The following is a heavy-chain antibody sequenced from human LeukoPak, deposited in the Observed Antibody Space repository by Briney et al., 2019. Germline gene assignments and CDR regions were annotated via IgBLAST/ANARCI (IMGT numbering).Heavy chain of an antibody. CDR3: ARDLGWDNITSFHF. D-gene: IGHD1-26*01. Sequence: PGWSLRLSCLASGFSTYSNYMSWLRQPPGKGLAWVSVVYSGGSTNHAESVRGRFIVSRDLSRNTIYLQMNDLRPEDTAVYYCARDLGWDNITSFHFWGQGVLVTVS. CDR1: GFSTYSNY. CDR2: VYSGGST. J-gene: IGHJ4*02. V-gene: IGHV3-53*05.